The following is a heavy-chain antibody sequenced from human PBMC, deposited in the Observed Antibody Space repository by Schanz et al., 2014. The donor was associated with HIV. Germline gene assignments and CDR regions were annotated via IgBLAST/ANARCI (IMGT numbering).Heavy chain of an antibody. D-gene: IGHD2-2*01. CDR1: GFTFDDYG. J-gene: IGHJ3*01. V-gene: IGHV3-23*04. CDR3: ARDPYCRTTSCYSTAFDL. CDR2: ISGSDGDT. Sequence: EVQLVESGGGVVRPGGSLRLSCAASGFTFDDYGMSWVRQTPGKGLEWVSTISGSDGDTYYADSVKGRFTISRDNSRNALYLHMNSLRADDTAIYYCARDPYCRTTSCYSTAFDLWGQGTLVTVSS.